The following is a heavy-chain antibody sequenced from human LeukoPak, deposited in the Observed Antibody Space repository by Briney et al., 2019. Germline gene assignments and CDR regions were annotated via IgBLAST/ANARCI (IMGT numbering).Heavy chain of an antibody. Sequence: PEASVKVSCKASGGTFSSYAISWVRQAPGQGLEWMGGIIPIFGTANYAQKFQGRVTITADESTSTAYMELSSLRSEDTAVYYCARAYYDILTGYYMAYWGQGTLVTVSS. CDR1: GGTFSSYA. V-gene: IGHV1-69*13. J-gene: IGHJ4*02. CDR2: IIPIFGTA. D-gene: IGHD3-9*01. CDR3: ARAYYDILTGYYMAY.